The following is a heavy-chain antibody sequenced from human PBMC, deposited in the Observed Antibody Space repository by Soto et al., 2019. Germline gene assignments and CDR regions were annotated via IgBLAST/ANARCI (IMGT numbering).Heavy chain of an antibody. CDR3: ARDLALLLPAFDI. CDR1: GFTFSSYS. D-gene: IGHD2-15*01. Sequence: GESLKISCAASGFTFSSYSMNWVRQAPGKGLEWVSYISSSSSTIYYADSVKGRFTISRDNAKNSLYLQMNSLRDEDTAVYYCARDLALLLPAFDIWGQGTMVTVSS. V-gene: IGHV3-48*02. CDR2: ISSSSSTI. J-gene: IGHJ3*02.